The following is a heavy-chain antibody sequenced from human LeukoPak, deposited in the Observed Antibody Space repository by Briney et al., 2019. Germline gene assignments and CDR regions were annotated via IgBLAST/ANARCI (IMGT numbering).Heavy chain of an antibody. J-gene: IGHJ6*03. Sequence: KLSQTLSLTCAISGDSVSSNSAAWHWIRQSPSRGLEWLGRTYYRSNSYNDYAVSVKSRITINPDTSKNQFSLQLNSVTPEDTAVYYCARDSTFYCYGSGNRNYYMDVWGKGTTVTISS. D-gene: IGHD3-10*01. CDR2: TYYRSNSYN. CDR1: GDSVSSNSAA. V-gene: IGHV6-1*01. CDR3: ARDSTFYCYGSGNRNYYMDV.